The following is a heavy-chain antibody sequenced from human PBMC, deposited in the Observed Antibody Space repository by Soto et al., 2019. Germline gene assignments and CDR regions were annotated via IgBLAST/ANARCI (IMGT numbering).Heavy chain of an antibody. CDR1: GFTFNDYY. CDR3: ARDRPSNWNDLDY. D-gene: IGHD1-1*01. J-gene: IGHJ4*02. Sequence: QVQLVESGGGVVQPGRSLRLSCAASGFTFNDYYMSWIRQAPGKGLEWISCISSSGSTVYYEDSVKGRFTISRDNAKNSLYLQMNSLRVEDTAVYYCARDRPSNWNDLDYWGQGTRVTVSS. V-gene: IGHV3-11*01. CDR2: ISSSGSTV.